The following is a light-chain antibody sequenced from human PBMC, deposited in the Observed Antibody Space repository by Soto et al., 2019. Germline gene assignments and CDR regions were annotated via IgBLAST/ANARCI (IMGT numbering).Light chain of an antibody. CDR1: QSVSSY. CDR3: RQRTNWLT. V-gene: IGKV3-11*01. CDR2: DAS. Sequence: EIVLTQSPATLSLSPGERATLSCRASQSVSSYLAWYQQKPGQAPRLFIYDASNRATGIPARFSGSGSGTDFTLTISSLEPEDFAVYYCRQRTNWLTFGGGTKVDIK. J-gene: IGKJ4*01.